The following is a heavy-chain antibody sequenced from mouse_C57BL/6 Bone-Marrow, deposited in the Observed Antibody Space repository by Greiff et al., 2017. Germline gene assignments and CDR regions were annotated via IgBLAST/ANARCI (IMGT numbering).Heavy chain of an antibody. V-gene: IGHV1-54*01. Sequence: QVQLQQSGAELVRPGTSVKLSCKASGYAFTNYLIEWVKQRPGQGLEWIGVINPGSGGTNYNEKFKGKATLTADQSSTTAYMQLSSLTSEDAAVYCCASYDGYSFDYWGQGTTLTVSS. CDR2: INPGSGGT. J-gene: IGHJ2*01. CDR1: GYAFTNYL. D-gene: IGHD2-3*01. CDR3: ASYDGYSFDY.